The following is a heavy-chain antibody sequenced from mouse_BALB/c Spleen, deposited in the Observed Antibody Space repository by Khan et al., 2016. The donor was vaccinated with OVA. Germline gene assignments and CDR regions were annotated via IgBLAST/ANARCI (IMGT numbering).Heavy chain of an antibody. D-gene: IGHD1-1*02. CDR2: INSSDGGT. CDR3: TRSWWAAFAY. V-gene: IGHV1S81*02. CDR1: GYTFISYY. Sequence: QVQLQQSGAELAKPGASVKSSCKASGYTFISYYMYWVKQRPGLGLERIGGINSSDGGTNFNEKFKSQAKLTVDKSSSTAYMQLSSLTSEDAAVYNCTRSWWAAFAYWGQGTLVTVSA. J-gene: IGHJ3*01.